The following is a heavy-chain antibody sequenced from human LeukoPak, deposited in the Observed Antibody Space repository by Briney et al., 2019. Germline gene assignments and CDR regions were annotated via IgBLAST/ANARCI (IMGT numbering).Heavy chain of an antibody. CDR1: GGSFSGYY. V-gene: IGHV4-34*01. CDR2: INHSGST. J-gene: IGHJ4*02. CDR3: ARKGGPRGSFY. Sequence: PSETLSLTCAVYGGSFSGYYWSWIRQPPGKGLEWIGEINHSGSTNYNPSLKSRVTISVDTSKNQFSLKLSSVTAADTAVYYCARKGGPRGSFYWGQGTLVTVSS. D-gene: IGHD3-10*01.